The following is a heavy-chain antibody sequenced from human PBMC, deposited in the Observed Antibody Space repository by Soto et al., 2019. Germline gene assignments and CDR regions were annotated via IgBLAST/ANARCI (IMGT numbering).Heavy chain of an antibody. CDR1: GYTFTSYG. Sequence: ASVKVSCKAAGYTFTSYGISWVRQAPGQGLEWMGWISAYNGNTNYAQKLQGRVTMTTDTSTSTAYMELRSLRSDDTAVYYCAREAAAGTPNWFDPWGQGTLVTVSS. D-gene: IGHD6-13*01. CDR2: ISAYNGNT. V-gene: IGHV1-18*01. CDR3: AREAAAGTPNWFDP. J-gene: IGHJ5*02.